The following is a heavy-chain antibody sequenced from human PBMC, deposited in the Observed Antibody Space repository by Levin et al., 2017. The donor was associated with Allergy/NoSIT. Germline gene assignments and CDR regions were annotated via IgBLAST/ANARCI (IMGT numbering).Heavy chain of an antibody. CDR3: ARDSAMGYSIGAFDS. D-gene: IGHD4-11*01. V-gene: IGHV3-33*01. CDR2: IWYDGSNK. J-gene: IGHJ3*02. CDR1: GFTFSSYG. Sequence: GESLKISCAASGFTFSSYGMHWVRQAPGKGLEWVAVIWYDGSNKYYADSVKGRFTISRDNSKNTLYLQMNSLRAEDTAVYYCARDSAMGYSIGAFDSWGQGTMVTVSS.